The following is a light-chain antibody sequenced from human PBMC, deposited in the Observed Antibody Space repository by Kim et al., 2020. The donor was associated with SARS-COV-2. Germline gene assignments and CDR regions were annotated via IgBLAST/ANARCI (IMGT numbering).Light chain of an antibody. CDR2: GKN. CDR3: NSRDSSGNHLV. CDR1: SLRSSY. J-gene: IGLJ2*01. Sequence: SSELTQDPAVSVALGQTVRITCQGDSLRSSYASRYQQKPGPAPVLVIYGKNNPPSGIPDRFSGSTSGNTASLTITGAQAEDAADYYCNSRDSSGNHLVFG. V-gene: IGLV3-19*01.